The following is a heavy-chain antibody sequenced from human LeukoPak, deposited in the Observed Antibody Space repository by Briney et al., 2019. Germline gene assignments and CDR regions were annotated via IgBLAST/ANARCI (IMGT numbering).Heavy chain of an antibody. V-gene: IGHV4-59*01. D-gene: IGHD3-10*01. Sequence: SETLSLTCTVSGGSISSYYWSWIRQPPGKGLEWIGYIYFSGSTNYNPSLKSRVTISVDTSKNQFSLKLSSVTAADTAVYYCARVSGSYWDWFDPWGQGTLVTVSS. CDR2: IYFSGST. CDR1: GGSISSYY. J-gene: IGHJ5*02. CDR3: ARVSGSYWDWFDP.